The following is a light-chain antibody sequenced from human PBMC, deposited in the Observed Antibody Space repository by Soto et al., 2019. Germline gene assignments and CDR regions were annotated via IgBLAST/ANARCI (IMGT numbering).Light chain of an antibody. J-gene: IGKJ1*01. CDR1: QSLLHSNGYNY. CDR3: MQALQSPWT. Sequence: VMTQSPLSLPVTPGEPASISCRSSQSLLHSNGYNYLDWYLQKPGQSPQLLIYLGSNRASGVPDRFSGSGSGTDFTLKISRVEAEDVGVYYCMQALQSPWTFGQGTKVEIK. CDR2: LGS. V-gene: IGKV2-28*01.